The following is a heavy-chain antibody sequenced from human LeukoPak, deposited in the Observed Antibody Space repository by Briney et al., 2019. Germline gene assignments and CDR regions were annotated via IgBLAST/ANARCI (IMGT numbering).Heavy chain of an antibody. Sequence: GGSLRLSCAASGFTFDTHAMSWVRQAPGKGLEWVSVIYSGGSTYYADSVKGRFTISRDNSKNTLYLQMNSLRAEDTAVYYCARDQAYYDSSGYPDYWGQGTLVTVSS. CDR2: IYSGGST. D-gene: IGHD3-22*01. V-gene: IGHV3-66*01. CDR3: ARDQAYYDSSGYPDY. CDR1: GFTFDTHA. J-gene: IGHJ4*02.